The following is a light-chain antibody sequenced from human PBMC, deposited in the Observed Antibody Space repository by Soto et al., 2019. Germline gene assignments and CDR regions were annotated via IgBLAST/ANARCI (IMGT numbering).Light chain of an antibody. CDR3: QQSYSSWT. V-gene: IGKV1-12*01. Sequence: DIQMTQSPSSVSASVGDRVTITCRAIQGINSWLAWYRQKPGKPPDLLIYAASSLHSGVPSRFSGSGSGTDFTLTISSLQPEDFATFYCQQSYSSWTFGQGTKVDIK. CDR2: AAS. J-gene: IGKJ1*01. CDR1: QGINSW.